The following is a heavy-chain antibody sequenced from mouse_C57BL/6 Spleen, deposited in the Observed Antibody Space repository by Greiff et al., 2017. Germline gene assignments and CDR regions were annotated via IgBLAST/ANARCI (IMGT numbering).Heavy chain of an antibody. V-gene: IGHV2-2*01. J-gene: IGHJ1*03. D-gene: IGHD1-1*01. CDR1: GFSLTSYG. Sequence: QVQLQQSGPGLVQPSQSLSITCPVSGFSLTSYGVHWVRQSPGKGLEWLGVIWSGGSTDYNAAFISRLSISKDNSKSQVFFKMNSLQADDTAIYYCARNYYGSSYDWYFDVWGTGTTVTVSS. CDR3: ARNYYGSSYDWYFDV. CDR2: IWSGGST.